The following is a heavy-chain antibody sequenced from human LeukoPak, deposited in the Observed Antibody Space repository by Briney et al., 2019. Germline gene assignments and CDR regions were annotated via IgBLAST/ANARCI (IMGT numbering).Heavy chain of an antibody. D-gene: IGHD2/OR15-2a*01. Sequence: ASVKVSCKASGYTLTDYYMHWVRQAPGQGLEWMGIINPSGGSTSYAQKFQGRVTMTRNTSISTAYMELSSLRSEDTAVYYCARGYLGYGMDVWGQGTTVTVSS. V-gene: IGHV1-46*01. CDR2: INPSGGST. CDR1: GYTLTDYY. J-gene: IGHJ6*02. CDR3: ARGYLGYGMDV.